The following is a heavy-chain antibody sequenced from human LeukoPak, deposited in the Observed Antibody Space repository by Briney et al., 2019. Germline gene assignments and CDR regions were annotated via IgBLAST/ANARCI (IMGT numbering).Heavy chain of an antibody. J-gene: IGHJ6*03. V-gene: IGHV1-24*01. CDR1: GYTLTELS. CDR3: ARVDVVVVPAAKTYYYYYMDV. Sequence: ASVKVSCKVSGYTLTELSMHWVRQAPGKGLEWMGGFDPEDGETIYAQKFQGRVTITRDTSASTAYMELSSLRSEDTAVYYCARVDVVVVPAAKTYYYYYMDVWGKGTTVTVSS. D-gene: IGHD2-2*01. CDR2: FDPEDGET.